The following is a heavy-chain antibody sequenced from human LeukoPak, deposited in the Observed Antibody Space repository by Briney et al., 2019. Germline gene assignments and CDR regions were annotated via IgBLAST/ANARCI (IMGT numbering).Heavy chain of an antibody. CDR2: IGGSGGGT. D-gene: IGHD3-22*01. J-gene: IGHJ4*02. CDR1: GITLSNYG. CDR3: AKRGVVIRVILVGFHKEAYYFDS. V-gene: IGHV3-23*01. Sequence: GGSLRLSCAVSGITLSNYGMSWVRRAPGKGLEWVAGIGGSGGGTNYADSVKGRFIISRDNAKNTLYLQMSSLRVEDTAAYFCAKRGVVIRVILVGFHKEAYYFDSWGQGALVTVSS.